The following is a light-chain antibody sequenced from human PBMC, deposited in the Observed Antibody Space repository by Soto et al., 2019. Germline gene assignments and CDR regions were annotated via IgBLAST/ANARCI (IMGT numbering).Light chain of an antibody. CDR1: QSVMNN. CDR2: GAS. CDR3: QQYGSSGT. V-gene: IGKV3-15*01. Sequence: ERVMTQAPATLSVSPGERATLSCRARQSVMNNLAGYQEKPGQAPRLLIYGASTRATGIPARFSGSGSGTDFTLTISRLEPEDFAVYYCQQYGSSGTFGQPTKADI. J-gene: IGKJ1*01.